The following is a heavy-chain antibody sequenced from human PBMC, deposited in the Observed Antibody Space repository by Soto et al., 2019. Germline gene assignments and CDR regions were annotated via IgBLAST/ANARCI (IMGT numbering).Heavy chain of an antibody. Sequence: QLQLQESGPGLVKPSETLSLTCTVSGGSISSSTYYWGWIRQPPGKGLEWIGSVYFSATTYYNPSLKSRLTFSEDTSKNLFSLKLGSVTAADTAVYYCARHGLSSSGWTAAGFDYWGQGIVVTVSS. D-gene: IGHD6-19*01. V-gene: IGHV4-39*01. CDR2: VYFSATT. CDR3: ARHGLSSSGWTAAGFDY. CDR1: GGSISSSTYY. J-gene: IGHJ4*02.